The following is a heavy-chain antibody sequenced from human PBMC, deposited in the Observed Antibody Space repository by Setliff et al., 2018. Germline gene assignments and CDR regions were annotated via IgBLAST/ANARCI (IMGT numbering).Heavy chain of an antibody. CDR1: GGTFNNYL. CDR2: IIPIFGTT. V-gene: IGHV1-69*05. D-gene: IGHD3-3*01. J-gene: IGHJ4*02. CDR3: AREKKYGSSTSFFGSGFDF. Sequence: SVKVSCKASGGTFNNYLISWVRQAPGQGLEWMGGIIPIFGTTRYTQKFQGRLTFFMDESTNTAYMELSSLRSEDTAVYFCAREKKYGSSTSFFGSGFDFWGQGTLVTVSS.